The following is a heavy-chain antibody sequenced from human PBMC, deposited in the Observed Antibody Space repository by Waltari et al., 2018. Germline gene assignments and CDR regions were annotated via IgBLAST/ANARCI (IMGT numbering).Heavy chain of an antibody. Sequence: QLQLQESGPGLVKPSETLSLTCTVSGGSISSSSYYWGWIRQPPGQGREWIGSIYYSGSTYYNPSCKSRVTIAVDTAKNQFSLKTSSVTAADTALYYCARLQCSGGCLPTYYYYGMDVWGQGTTVTVSS. V-gene: IGHV4-39*01. CDR3: ARLQCSGGCLPTYYYYGMDV. CDR2: IYYSGST. J-gene: IGHJ6*02. CDR1: GGSISSSSYY. D-gene: IGHD2-15*01.